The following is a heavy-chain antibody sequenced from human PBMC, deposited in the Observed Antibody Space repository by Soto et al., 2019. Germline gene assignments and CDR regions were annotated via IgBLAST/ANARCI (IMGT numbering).Heavy chain of an antibody. CDR1: GFSVSAYT. CDR2: ISSDGNHK. CDR3: ARWEHPPFDY. V-gene: IGHV3-30*09. D-gene: IGHD1-1*01. Sequence: QVQLVESGGGVVQPGRSLRLSCAASGFSVSAYTVHWVRQAPGKGLEWVAVISSDGNHKYYTDSVKGRFAISRDTSTKTVCMQMSSLGPEDTAVYYCARWEHPPFDYWGQGTLVTVSS. J-gene: IGHJ4*02.